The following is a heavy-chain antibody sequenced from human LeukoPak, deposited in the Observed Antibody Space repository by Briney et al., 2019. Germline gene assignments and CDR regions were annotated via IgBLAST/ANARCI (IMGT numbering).Heavy chain of an antibody. V-gene: IGHV4-38-2*02. CDR3: ARASKVLVHRTNWFDP. D-gene: IGHD3-22*01. Sequence: KPSETLSLTCTVSGYSISSGYYWGWIRQPPGKGLEWIGSIYHSGSTYYNPSLKSRVTISVDTSKNQFSLKLSSVTAADTAVYYCARASKVLVHRTNWFDPWGQGTLVTVSS. CDR1: GYSISSGYY. CDR2: IYHSGST. J-gene: IGHJ5*02.